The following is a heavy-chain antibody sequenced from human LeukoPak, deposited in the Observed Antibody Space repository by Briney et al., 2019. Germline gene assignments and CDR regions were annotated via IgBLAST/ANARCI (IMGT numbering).Heavy chain of an antibody. V-gene: IGHV1-2*02. D-gene: IGHD4-23*01. CDR2: IDPDSGGT. CDR1: GYRFTDYY. J-gene: IGHJ4*02. CDR3: TRGSRIRAPGNEVSDY. Sequence: GASVKVSCKASGYRFTDYYMHWVRQAPGQGFEWMAWIDPDSGGTKNAQKFQGRVTMTRDTSINTAYMELSRLESDDTAVFYCTRGSRIRAPGNEVSDYWGQGTLVTVSS.